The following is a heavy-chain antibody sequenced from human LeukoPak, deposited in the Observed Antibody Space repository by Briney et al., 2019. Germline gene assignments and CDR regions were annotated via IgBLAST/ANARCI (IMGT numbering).Heavy chain of an antibody. Sequence: PGGSLRLSCAASGFTFSSYAMHWVRQAPDKGLEWVAVISYDGSNKYYADSVKGRFTISRDNSKNTLYLQMNSLRAEDTAVYYCARDRLTTFNYYYYYGMDVWGQGTTVTVSS. J-gene: IGHJ6*02. D-gene: IGHD4/OR15-4a*01. V-gene: IGHV3-30-3*01. CDR2: ISYDGSNK. CDR3: ARDRLTTFNYYYYYGMDV. CDR1: GFTFSSYA.